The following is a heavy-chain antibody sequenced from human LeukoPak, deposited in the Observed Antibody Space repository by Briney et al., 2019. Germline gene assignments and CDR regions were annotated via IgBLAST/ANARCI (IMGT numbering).Heavy chain of an antibody. CDR2: INKDGSVT. Sequence: TGGSLRLSCAASGFTFSSSGMHWVRQAPGKGLVWVSRINKDGSVTDYAESVKGRFSISRDNAKNTLYLQMNSLRVEDTAIYYCVKVRGRARVGYFDYWGQGTLVTVSS. CDR3: VKVRGRARVGYFDY. V-gene: IGHV3-74*01. J-gene: IGHJ4*02. CDR1: GFTFSSSG. D-gene: IGHD1-26*01.